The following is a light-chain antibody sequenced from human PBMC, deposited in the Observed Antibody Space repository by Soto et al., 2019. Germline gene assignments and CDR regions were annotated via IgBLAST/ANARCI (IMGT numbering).Light chain of an antibody. V-gene: IGKV3-15*01. CDR1: QSVRSN. J-gene: IGKJ5*01. CDR2: GAS. Sequence: EIVMTQSPATMSVSPGERATLSCRASQSVRSNLAWYQQKPGQAPRLLIYGASTRATGIPARFSGSGSGTDFTLTISSLQPEDFATYYCQHADSFPLITFGQGTRLEIK. CDR3: QHADSFPLIT.